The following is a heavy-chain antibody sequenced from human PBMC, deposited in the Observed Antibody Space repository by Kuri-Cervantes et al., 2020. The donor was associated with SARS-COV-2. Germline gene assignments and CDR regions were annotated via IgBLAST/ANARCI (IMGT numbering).Heavy chain of an antibody. V-gene: IGHV4-34*01. D-gene: IGHD2-2*01. CDR3: ARRLEYANAFDI. J-gene: IGHJ3*02. Sequence: SETLSLTCAVYGGSFSGYYWSWIRQPPGKGLEWIGSIYYSGSTYYNPSLKSRVTISVDTSKNQFSLKLSSVTAADTAVYYCARRLEYANAFDIWGQGTMVTVSS. CDR1: GGSFSGYY. CDR2: IYYSGST.